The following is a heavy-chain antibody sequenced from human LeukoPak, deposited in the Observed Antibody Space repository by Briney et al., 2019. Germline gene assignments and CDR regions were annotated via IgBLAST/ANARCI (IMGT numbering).Heavy chain of an antibody. Sequence: PGGSLRLSCAASGFTFSSYAMSWVRQAPGKGLEWVSAISGSGGSTYYADSVKGRFTISRDNSKNTLYLQMNSLRAEDTAVYYCAKDRLLYSNYASSPADYWGQGTLVTVSS. V-gene: IGHV3-23*01. CDR1: GFTFSSYA. CDR2: ISGSGGST. J-gene: IGHJ4*02. D-gene: IGHD6-13*01. CDR3: AKDRLLYSNYASSPADY.